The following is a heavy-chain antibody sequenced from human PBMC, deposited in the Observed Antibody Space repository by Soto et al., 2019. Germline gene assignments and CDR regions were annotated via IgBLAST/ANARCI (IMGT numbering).Heavy chain of an antibody. Sequence: QVRLVESGGGVVQPGRSLRLSCAASGFTFHTYGMNWVRQAPGKGPEWVAVIWYDGSQKEYADSVKGRFTISRDNSRNTMYLQMNSLTVEDTAVYYCARVDCTGNNCRPYYYYDMDVWGQGTTVTVPS. CDR2: IWYDGSQK. D-gene: IGHD2-8*02. V-gene: IGHV3-33*01. CDR3: ARVDCTGNNCRPYYYYDMDV. J-gene: IGHJ6*02. CDR1: GFTFHTYG.